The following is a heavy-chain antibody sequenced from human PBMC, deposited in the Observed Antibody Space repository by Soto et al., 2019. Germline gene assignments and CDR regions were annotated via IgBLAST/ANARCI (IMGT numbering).Heavy chain of an antibody. D-gene: IGHD6-19*01. Sequence: SETLSLTCTVSGGSISSYYWSWIRQPPGKGLEWIGYIYYSGSTNYNPSLKSRVTISVDTSKNQFSLKLSSVTAADTAVYYCAREGAVAGEFDYWGQGTLVTVSS. V-gene: IGHV4-59*01. CDR1: GGSISSYY. J-gene: IGHJ4*02. CDR2: IYYSGST. CDR3: AREGAVAGEFDY.